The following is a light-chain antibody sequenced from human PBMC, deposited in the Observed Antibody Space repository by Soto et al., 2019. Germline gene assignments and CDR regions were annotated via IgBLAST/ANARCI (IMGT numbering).Light chain of an antibody. J-gene: IGLJ1*01. CDR2: DVS. CDR1: SSDVGGYNY. Sequence: QSVLTQPASVSGSPGQSITISCTGTSSDVGGYNYVSWYQQHPGKAPKFMIYDVSNRPSGVSTRFSGSKSGNTASLTISGLQAEDEADYSCNSYTPSNTRQIVFGTGTKVTVL. CDR3: NSYTPSNTRQIV. V-gene: IGLV2-14*01.